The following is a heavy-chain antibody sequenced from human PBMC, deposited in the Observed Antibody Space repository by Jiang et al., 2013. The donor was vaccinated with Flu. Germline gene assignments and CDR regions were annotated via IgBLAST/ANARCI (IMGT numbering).Heavy chain of an antibody. Sequence: SGAEVKKPGASVNVSCKASGYTFTYYALHWVRQAPGQRLEWMGWINAGNGNTKSSQRFQGRVTITRDTSASTTYMELSSLRSEDTAVYYCAGRAGVNAFDIWGQGTMVTVSS. D-gene: IGHD6-19*01. CDR2: INAGNGNT. CDR3: AGRAGVNAFDI. V-gene: IGHV1-3*01. CDR1: GYTFTYYA. J-gene: IGHJ3*02.